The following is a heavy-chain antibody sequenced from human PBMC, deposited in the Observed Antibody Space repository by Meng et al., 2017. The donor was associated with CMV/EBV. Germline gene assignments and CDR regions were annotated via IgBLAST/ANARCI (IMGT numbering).Heavy chain of an antibody. CDR2: IIPIFGTA. Sequence: TFGGSAISCGRQAPVQGLEWRGGIIPIFGTANYAQKFQGRVTITTTESTSTAYMQLSILRSEDTAAYYCARAPIRKSDQLPRNWFDPWGQGTLVTVSS. V-gene: IGHV1-69*05. J-gene: IGHJ5*02. D-gene: IGHD2-2*01. CDR3: ARAPIRKSDQLPRNWFDP. CDR1: TFGGSA.